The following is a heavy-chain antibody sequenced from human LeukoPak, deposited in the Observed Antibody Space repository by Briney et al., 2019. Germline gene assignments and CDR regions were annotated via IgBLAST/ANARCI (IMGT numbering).Heavy chain of an antibody. Sequence: GGSLRLSCAASGFTFNSYAMTWVRQAPGKGLEWVSGISGSGGSTYYADSVKGRFTISRDNSKNTLYLQMNSLRAEDTAMYYCAKVSLNMVNDAFDIWGQGTMVSVSS. V-gene: IGHV3-23*01. D-gene: IGHD4/OR15-4a*01. CDR3: AKVSLNMVNDAFDI. CDR2: ISGSGGST. CDR1: GFTFNSYA. J-gene: IGHJ3*02.